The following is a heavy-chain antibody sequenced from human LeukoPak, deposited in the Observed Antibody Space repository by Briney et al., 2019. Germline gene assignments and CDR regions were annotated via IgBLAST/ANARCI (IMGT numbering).Heavy chain of an antibody. CDR2: IYYSGST. D-gene: IGHD4-17*01. CDR3: ARALRNYGDQHDAFDI. CDR1: GGSISSYY. V-gene: IGHV4-59*01. J-gene: IGHJ3*02. Sequence: PSETLSLTCTVSGGSISSYYWSWIRQPPGKGLEWIGYIYYSGSTNYNPSLKSRVTISVDTSKNQFSLKLSSVTAADTAVYYCARALRNYGDQHDAFDIWGRGTMVTVSS.